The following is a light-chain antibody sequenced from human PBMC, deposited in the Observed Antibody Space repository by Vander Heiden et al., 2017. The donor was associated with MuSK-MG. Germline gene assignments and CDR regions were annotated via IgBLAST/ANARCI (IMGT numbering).Light chain of an antibody. Sequence: SSNIGSNYVYWYQQLPGTAPKLLICRNNQRPSGVPDRISGSKSGTSASLAISGLRAEDEADYYCAAWDDSRSGWVFGGGTKLTVL. CDR3: AAWDDSRSGWV. J-gene: IGLJ3*02. CDR1: SSNIGSNY. V-gene: IGLV1-47*01. CDR2: RNN.